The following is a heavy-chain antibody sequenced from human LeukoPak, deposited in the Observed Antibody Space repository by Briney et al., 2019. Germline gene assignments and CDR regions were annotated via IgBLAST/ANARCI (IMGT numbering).Heavy chain of an antibody. CDR3: VKDTGRGDF. CDR1: GFIFSNYG. J-gene: IGHJ4*02. CDR2: VHNDETEI. V-gene: IGHV3-30*02. Sequence: GGSLRLSCAASGFIFSNYGMHWVRQAPGKGPEWVAFVHNDETEIYYADSVKGRFTISRDNSKNTLYLQMSSLRDDDTAIYYCVKDTGRGDFWGQGTQVTVSS. D-gene: IGHD1-14*01.